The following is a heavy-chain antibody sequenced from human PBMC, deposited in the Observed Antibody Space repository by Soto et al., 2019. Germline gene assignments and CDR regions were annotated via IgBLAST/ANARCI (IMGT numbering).Heavy chain of an antibody. J-gene: IGHJ6*02. Sequence: EVQLVESGGGLVQPGGSLRLSCVGSGFTFSTYWMHWVRQAPGKGLVWVSRINSDGSTTNYADSVKGRFTISRDNAKNTLYLQMHSLRAEDTAVYYCASAAYYDMGVWGRGTTVTVSS. CDR1: GFTFSTYW. CDR3: ASAAYYDMGV. V-gene: IGHV3-74*01. CDR2: INSDGSTT.